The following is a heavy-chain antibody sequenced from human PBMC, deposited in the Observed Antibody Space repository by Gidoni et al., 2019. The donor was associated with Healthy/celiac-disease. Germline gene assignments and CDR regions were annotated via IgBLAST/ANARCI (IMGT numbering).Heavy chain of an antibody. Sequence: QDQLVQSGADVTQPGSSVKVSCTASGGTFGSYAISWVRQAPGHGLEWMGGLIPIFGTANYAQKFQGRVTITADESTSTAYMELGSLRSEDTAVYYCARSFDSSGYYGYAFDIWGQGTMVTVFS. CDR1: GGTFGSYA. J-gene: IGHJ3*02. CDR3: ARSFDSSGYYGYAFDI. V-gene: IGHV1-69*01. CDR2: LIPIFGTA. D-gene: IGHD3-22*01.